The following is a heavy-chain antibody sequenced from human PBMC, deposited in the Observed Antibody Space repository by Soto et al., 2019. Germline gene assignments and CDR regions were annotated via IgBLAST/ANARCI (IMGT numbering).Heavy chain of an antibody. Sequence: QVQLVESGGGVVQPGRSLRLSCAASGFTFSSYGMHWVRQAPGKGLEWVAVIWYDGSNKYYADSVKGRFTISRDNSKNTLYLKMNSLRAEDTAVYYCARVNGYCSGGSCSLVDLWGRGTLVTVSS. CDR2: IWYDGSNK. CDR1: GFTFSSYG. CDR3: ARVNGYCSGGSCSLVDL. D-gene: IGHD2-15*01. J-gene: IGHJ2*01. V-gene: IGHV3-33*01.